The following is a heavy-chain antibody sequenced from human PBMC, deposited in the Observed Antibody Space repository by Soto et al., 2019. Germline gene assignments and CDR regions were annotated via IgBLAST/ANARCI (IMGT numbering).Heavy chain of an antibody. CDR3: AREKGEYSSSSGIGYYYYGMDV. Sequence: PGGSLRLSCAASGFTVSSNYMSWVRQAPGKGLEWVSVIYSGGSTYYADSVKGRFTISRDNSKNTLYLQMNSLRAEDTAVYYCAREKGEYSSSSGIGYYYYGMDVWGQGTTVTV. D-gene: IGHD6-6*01. J-gene: IGHJ6*02. CDR1: GFTVSSNY. CDR2: IYSGGST. V-gene: IGHV3-66*01.